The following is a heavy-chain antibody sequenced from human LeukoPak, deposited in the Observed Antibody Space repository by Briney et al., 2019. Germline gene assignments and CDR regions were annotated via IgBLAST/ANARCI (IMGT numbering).Heavy chain of an antibody. V-gene: IGHV4-59*11. D-gene: IGHD1-1*01. CDR1: GGPLNTHY. Sequence: KASETLSLTCTVSGGPLNTHYYSRIRQPPGKGLEWIGYIFYSGSTNYNPSFKSRVTMSIVRSRSQFSLRLTSLTTADTATYYCARGTSVVPHGSWGQGIPVTVSS. CDR3: ARGTSVVPHGS. J-gene: IGHJ4*02. CDR2: IFYSGST.